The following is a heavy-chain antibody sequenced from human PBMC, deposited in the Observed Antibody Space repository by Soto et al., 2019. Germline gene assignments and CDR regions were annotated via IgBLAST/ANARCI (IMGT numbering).Heavy chain of an antibody. V-gene: IGHV3-30*18. J-gene: IGHJ4*02. D-gene: IGHD2-2*01. Sequence: QVQLVESGGGVVQPGRYLRLSCAASGFTFSSYGMHWVRQAQGKGLEWVAVISYDDRNKYYADSVTGRFTISRDNSKNTLYLQMNSLRAEDTAVYYCANLGGGYCTSTDCPDYWGQGTLVTVSS. CDR2: ISYDDRNK. CDR1: GFTFSSYG. CDR3: ANLGGGYCTSTDCPDY.